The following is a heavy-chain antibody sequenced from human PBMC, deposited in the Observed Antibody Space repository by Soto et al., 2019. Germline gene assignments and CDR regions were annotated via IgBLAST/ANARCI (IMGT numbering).Heavy chain of an antibody. D-gene: IGHD5-18*01. CDR1: GFTFRSYA. CDR3: AKDKAIIGPYDY. CDR2: ISASGGNT. J-gene: IGHJ4*02. V-gene: IGHV3-23*01. Sequence: GVSLRLSCAASGFTFRSYAMNWVRQAPGKGLEWVSAISASGGNTYFADSVKGRFTISRDNSKKTLYLQLNSLRAEDTAVYFCAKDKAIIGPYDYWGQGTLVTVSS.